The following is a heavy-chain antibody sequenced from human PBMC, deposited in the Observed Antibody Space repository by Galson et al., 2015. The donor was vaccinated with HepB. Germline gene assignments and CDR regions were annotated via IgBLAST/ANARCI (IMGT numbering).Heavy chain of an antibody. CDR2: ISNDATNQ. J-gene: IGHJ6*02. D-gene: IGHD4-11*01. CDR1: GFTFNNYA. Sequence: SLRLSCAASGFTFNNYAMHWVRQAPGRGLEWVAVISNDATNQFYGDSVQGRFTISRDNSRNTLYLQMNSLKNGDTAVYYCARGIPRTTDYISKHYYYGMDVWGQETTVTVSS. V-gene: IGHV3-30*04. CDR3: ARGIPRTTDYISKHYYYGMDV.